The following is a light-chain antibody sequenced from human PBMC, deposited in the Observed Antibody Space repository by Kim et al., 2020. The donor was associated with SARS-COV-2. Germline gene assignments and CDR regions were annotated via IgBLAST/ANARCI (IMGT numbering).Light chain of an antibody. Sequence: SYELTQPPSVSVSLGQMARITCSGEALPKKYAYWYQQKPGQFPVLVIYKDSERPSGIPERFSGSSSGTIVTLTISGVQAEDEADYYCLSPWVFGGGTQLTVL. CDR2: KDS. J-gene: IGLJ3*02. CDR1: ALPKKY. CDR3: LSPWV. V-gene: IGLV3-16*01.